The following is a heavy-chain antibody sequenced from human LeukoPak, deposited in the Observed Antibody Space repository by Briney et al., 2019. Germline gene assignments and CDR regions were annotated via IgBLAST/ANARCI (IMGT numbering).Heavy chain of an antibody. J-gene: IGHJ4*02. CDR3: ARGGNYDILSGYHDY. CDR1: GYTFTSYG. Sequence: ASVKVSCKASGYTFTSYGFSWVRQAPGQGLEWMGWISTYNGNTNYAQKLHGRVTMTTDTSTSTAYMDLRSLRSDDTAVYYCARGGNYDILSGYHDYWGQGTLVTVSS. D-gene: IGHD3-9*01. CDR2: ISTYNGNT. V-gene: IGHV1-18*01.